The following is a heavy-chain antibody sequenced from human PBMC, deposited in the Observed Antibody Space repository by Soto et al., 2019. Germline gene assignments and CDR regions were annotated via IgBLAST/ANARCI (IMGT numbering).Heavy chain of an antibody. D-gene: IGHD6-19*01. CDR2: ISAYNGNT. Sequence: AASVKVSCKASGYTFTSYGIRWVRHAPGQGLEWMGWISAYNGNTNYAQKLQGRVTMTTDTSKSTAYMELRSLRSDDTAVYYCARDLLMAGILRKTNYYYGMDVWRQGTTDTVSS. CDR1: GYTFTSYG. J-gene: IGHJ6*02. CDR3: ARDLLMAGILRKTNYYYGMDV. V-gene: IGHV1-18*01.